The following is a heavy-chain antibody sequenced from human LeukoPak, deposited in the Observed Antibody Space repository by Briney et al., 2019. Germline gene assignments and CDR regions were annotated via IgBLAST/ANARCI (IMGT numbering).Heavy chain of an antibody. D-gene: IGHD3-22*01. CDR2: INPNSGGT. J-gene: IGHJ4*02. V-gene: IGHV1-2*02. CDR3: ARAALGYYDSSGYYAFDY. Sequence: ASVKVSCKASGYTFTGYYMHWVRQAPGQGLEWMGWINPNSGGTNYAQKFQGRVTMTRDTSISTAYMELSRLRSDDTAVYYCARAALGYYDSSGYYAFDYWGQGTLVTVSS. CDR1: GYTFTGYY.